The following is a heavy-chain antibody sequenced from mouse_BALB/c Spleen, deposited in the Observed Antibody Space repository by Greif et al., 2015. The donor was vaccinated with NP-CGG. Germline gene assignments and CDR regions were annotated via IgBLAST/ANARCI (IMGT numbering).Heavy chain of an antibody. CDR1: GYTFTSYW. Sequence: VQLQESGAELAKPGASVKMSCKASGYTFTSYWMHWVKQRPGQGLEWIGYINPSTGYTEYNQKFKDKATLTAEKSSSTAYMQLSSLTSEDSAVYYCARSGFAYWGQGTLVTVSA. V-gene: IGHV1-7*01. J-gene: IGHJ3*01. CDR3: ARSGFAY. CDR2: INPSTGYT.